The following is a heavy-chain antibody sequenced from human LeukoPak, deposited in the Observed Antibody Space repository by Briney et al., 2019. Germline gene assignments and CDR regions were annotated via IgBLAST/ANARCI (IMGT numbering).Heavy chain of an antibody. CDR1: GYSISSGYH. V-gene: IGHV4-38-2*01. CDR2: MSHSGST. D-gene: IGHD5-12*01. J-gene: IGHJ4*03. CDR3: GGHKLYGYRGDRRVLFGH. Sequence: SETLSLTCVVSGYSISSGYHWGWIRQPPGKGLEWIGSMSHSGSTYYNPSLKSRVTISVDTSKNQFSVKLRSVTAADTPGYYFGGHKLYGYRGDRRVLFGHLGQGTLVTVSS.